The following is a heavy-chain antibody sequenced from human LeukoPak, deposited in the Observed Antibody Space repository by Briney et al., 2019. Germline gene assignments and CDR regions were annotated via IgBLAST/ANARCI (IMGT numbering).Heavy chain of an antibody. CDR2: ISAHNGNT. Sequence: ASVKVSCKASGYTFTSYGISWVRQAPGQGLEWMGWISAHNGNTNYAQKLQGRVTMTTDTSTSTAYMELRSLRSDDTAVYYCARMRIIRGVITKADAFDIWGQGTMVTVSS. J-gene: IGHJ3*02. D-gene: IGHD3-10*01. V-gene: IGHV1-18*01. CDR1: GYTFTSYG. CDR3: ARMRIIRGVITKADAFDI.